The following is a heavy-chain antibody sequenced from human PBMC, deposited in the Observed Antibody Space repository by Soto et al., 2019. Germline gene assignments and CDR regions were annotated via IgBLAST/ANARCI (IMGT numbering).Heavy chain of an antibody. CDR1: GFTFSSYG. V-gene: IGHV3-30*18. J-gene: IGHJ6*02. CDR3: AKDLGVLRYSGSPRYYGVDV. D-gene: IGHD1-26*01. Sequence: GGSLRLSCAASGFTFSSYGMHWVRQAPGKGLEWVAVISYDGSNKYYADSVKGRFTISRDNSKNTLYLQMNSLRAEDTAVYYCAKDLGVLRYSGSPRYYGVDVWGQGTTVTVSS. CDR2: ISYDGSNK.